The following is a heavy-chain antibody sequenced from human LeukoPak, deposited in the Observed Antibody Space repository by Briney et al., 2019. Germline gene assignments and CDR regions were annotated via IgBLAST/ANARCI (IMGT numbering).Heavy chain of an antibody. J-gene: IGHJ4*02. CDR1: GYTFTSYY. CDR2: INPSGGNT. Sequence: ASVKVSCKASGYTFTSYYLQWVRQAPGQGLEWMGIINPSGGNTSYAQKFQGRVTMTRDMSTSTVYMELSSLRSEDTAVYYCARDQGYDSSGYYSYQFDYWGQGTLVTVSS. CDR3: ARDQGYDSSGYYSYQFDY. D-gene: IGHD3-22*01. V-gene: IGHV1-46*01.